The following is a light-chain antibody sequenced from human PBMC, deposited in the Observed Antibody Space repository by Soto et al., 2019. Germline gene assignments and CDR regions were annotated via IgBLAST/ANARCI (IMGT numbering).Light chain of an antibody. V-gene: IGKV3-11*01. CDR3: QQRSNWPVT. Sequence: EIVLTQSPATLSLSPGERATLSCRASQSVSSYLAWYQQKPGQAPRLLIYDASKRATGISARFSGSGSGTDFTLTISSLEPEAFAVYYCQQRSNWPVTFGQGTKVEFK. CDR2: DAS. J-gene: IGKJ1*01. CDR1: QSVSSY.